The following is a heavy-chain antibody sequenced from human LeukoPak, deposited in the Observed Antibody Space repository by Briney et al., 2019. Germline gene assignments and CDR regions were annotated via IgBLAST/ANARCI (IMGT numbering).Heavy chain of an antibody. D-gene: IGHD3-9*01. CDR3: ATGRPIRYFDY. V-gene: IGHV4-59*12. Sequence: SETLSLTCTVSGVSIFSSYWNWVRQPPGKGLEWIGYVHYSGSTNYNPSLKSRVTISVDTSKSQFSLKLSSATAADTAVYYCATGRPIRYFDYWGQGTLLTVSS. CDR1: GVSIFSSY. J-gene: IGHJ4*02. CDR2: VHYSGST.